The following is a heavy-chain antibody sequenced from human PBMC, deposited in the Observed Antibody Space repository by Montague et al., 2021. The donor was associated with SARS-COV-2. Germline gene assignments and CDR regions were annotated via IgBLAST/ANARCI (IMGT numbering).Heavy chain of an antibody. CDR3: VKGYSGNCWVYFDS. CDR2: IGGSGDKT. CDR1: GFTFQTYA. J-gene: IGHJ4*02. V-gene: IGHV3-23*01. Sequence: SLRLSCAASGFTFQTYAMNWVRQAPGKGLEWVAVIGGSGDKTHYAASVKGRFTISRDDSESTLYLQMNSLRADDTAVYYCVKGYSGNCWVYFDSWGQGTLVTVSS. D-gene: IGHD5-12*01.